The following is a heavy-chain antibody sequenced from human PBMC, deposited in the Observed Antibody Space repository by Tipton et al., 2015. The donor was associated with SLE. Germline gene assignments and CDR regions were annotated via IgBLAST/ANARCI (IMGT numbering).Heavy chain of an antibody. V-gene: IGHV4-61*05. D-gene: IGHD2-15*01. Sequence: TLSLTCTVSGGSISSSSYYWGWIRQPPGKGLEWIGYIYYSGSTNYNPSLKSRVTISVDTSKNQFSLKLSSVTAADTAVYYCASGGCGIGGRCYSGNWFDPWGQGTLVTVSS. CDR2: IYYSGST. CDR1: GGSISSSSYY. J-gene: IGHJ5*02. CDR3: ASGGCGIGGRCYSGNWFDP.